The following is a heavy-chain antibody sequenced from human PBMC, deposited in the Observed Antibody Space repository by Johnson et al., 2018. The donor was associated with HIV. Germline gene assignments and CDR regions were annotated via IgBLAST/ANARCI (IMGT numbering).Heavy chain of an antibody. V-gene: IGHV3-30*04. CDR3: AGVGISLVWLDAFDI. CDR2: ISYDGSNK. Sequence: QVQLVESGGGVVQPGRSLRLSCAASGFTFSSYAMHWVRQAPGKGLEWVAVISYDGSNKYYADSVKGRFTISRDNSKDTLYLQMNSLRAEETAVYYCAGVGISLVWLDAFDIWGQGTMVTVSS. CDR1: GFTFSSYA. D-gene: IGHD3-3*01. J-gene: IGHJ3*02.